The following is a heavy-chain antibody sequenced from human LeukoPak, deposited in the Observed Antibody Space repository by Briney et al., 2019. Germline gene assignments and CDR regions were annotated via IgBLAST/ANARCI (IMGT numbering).Heavy chain of an antibody. CDR1: GGTFSSYA. V-gene: IGHV1-69*10. D-gene: IGHD1-20*01. CDR2: IIPILGXX. CDR3: ASRKTYNWNDGPFDY. J-gene: IGHJ4*02. Sequence: SVKVSCKASGGTFSSYAXSXXXQAPGQXXXXXXXIIPILGXXXYAQKFQXRVXXXADKSTSTAYMELSSLRSEDTAVYYCASRKTYNWNDGPFDYWGQGTLVTVSS.